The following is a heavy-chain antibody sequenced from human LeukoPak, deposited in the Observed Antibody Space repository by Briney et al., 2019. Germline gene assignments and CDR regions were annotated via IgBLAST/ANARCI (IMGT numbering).Heavy chain of an antibody. CDR2: ISSSSSYI. CDR1: GFTFSSYS. V-gene: IGHV3-21*04. Sequence: GGSLRLSCAASGFTFSSYSMNWVRQAPGKGLEWVSSISSSSSYIYYADSVKGRFTISRDNAKNSLYLQMNSLRAEDTAVYYCAKVGYYDFWSGYPDVWGKGTTVTVSS. D-gene: IGHD3-3*01. J-gene: IGHJ6*04. CDR3: AKVGYYDFWSGYPDV.